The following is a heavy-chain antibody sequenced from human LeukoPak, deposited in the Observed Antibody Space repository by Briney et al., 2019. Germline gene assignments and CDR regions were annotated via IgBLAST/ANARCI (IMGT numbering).Heavy chain of an antibody. Sequence: GESLKISCKGSGYSFTSYWIVWVRQTPAKGLEWMGIIYPGDSDTRYSPSFQGQVTISADKSISTAYLQWSSLKASDTAMYYCARQPGYSSVWKQSDPWGQGTLVTVSS. J-gene: IGHJ5*02. V-gene: IGHV5-51*01. D-gene: IGHD6-19*01. CDR3: ARQPGYSSVWKQSDP. CDR1: GYSFTSYW. CDR2: IYPGDSDT.